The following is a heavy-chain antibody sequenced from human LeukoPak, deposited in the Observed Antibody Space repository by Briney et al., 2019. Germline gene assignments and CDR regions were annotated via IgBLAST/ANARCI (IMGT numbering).Heavy chain of an antibody. V-gene: IGHV3-15*01. D-gene: IGHD1-14*01. CDR1: GFSFSDAW. J-gene: IGHJ4*02. Sequence: GGSLRLSCAGSGFSFSDAWFNWVRQTPEKGLEWLARIKRQTEGWAKDHAAPVKGRFTISRDDSKSTVYLQMNSLEIEDTAVYFCSRNADHDWWGQGTLVTVSS. CDR2: IKRQTEGWAK. CDR3: SRNADHDW.